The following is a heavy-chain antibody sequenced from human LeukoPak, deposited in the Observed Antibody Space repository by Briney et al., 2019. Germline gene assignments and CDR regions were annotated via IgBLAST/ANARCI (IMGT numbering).Heavy chain of an antibody. V-gene: IGHV1-2*02. CDR3: GRGQWQELHDY. CDR1: GYTFTGYY. Sequence: ASVKVSCKASGYTFTGYYMHWVRQAPGQGFEWMGWINPNSGGTNYAQKFQGRVSMTRDTSISTAFMVLSSLTSDDTAVYYCGRGQWQELHDYWGQGTLVIVSS. D-gene: IGHD6-19*01. J-gene: IGHJ4*02. CDR2: INPNSGGT.